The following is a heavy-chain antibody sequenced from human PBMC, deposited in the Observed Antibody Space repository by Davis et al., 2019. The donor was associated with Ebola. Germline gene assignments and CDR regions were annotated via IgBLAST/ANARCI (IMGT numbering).Heavy chain of an antibody. V-gene: IGHV1-18*01. D-gene: IGHD4-17*01. J-gene: IGHJ6*02. CDR3: ARGAYGHYYYGMDV. Sequence: AASVKVSCKASGGTFSSYAVSWVRQAPGQGLEWMGWINTYNGNTNYAQKLQGRVTMTTDTSTSTAYMELRSLRSDDTAVYYCARGAYGHYYYGMDVWGQGTTVTVSS. CDR2: INTYNGNT. CDR1: GGTFSSYA.